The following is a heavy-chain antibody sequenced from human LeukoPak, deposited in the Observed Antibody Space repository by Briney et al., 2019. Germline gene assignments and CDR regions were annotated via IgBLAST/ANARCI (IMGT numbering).Heavy chain of an antibody. CDR2: ISAYNGNT. CDR1: GYTFISYG. D-gene: IGHD6-19*01. CDR3: ARARRNSSGWYYFDS. Sequence: ASVKVSCKASGYTFISYGINWVRQAPGQGLEWMGWISAYNGNTNYAQSLQGRVTMTTDTSTSTVYMEMRSLTSDDTAVYYCARARRNSSGWYYFDSWGQGTLVTVSS. V-gene: IGHV1-18*04. J-gene: IGHJ4*02.